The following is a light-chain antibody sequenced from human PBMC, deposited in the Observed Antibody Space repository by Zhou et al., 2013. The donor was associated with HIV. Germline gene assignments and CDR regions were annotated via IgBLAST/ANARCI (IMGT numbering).Light chain of an antibody. CDR3: MQALQTPRT. Sequence: DIVMTQPPLSLPVTPGEPASISCRSSQSLLHSNGYNYLDWYLQKPGQSPQLLIYLGSNRASGVPDRFSGSGSGTDFTLKISRVEAEDVGVYYCMQALQTPRTFGQGTKVGNQT. CDR2: LGS. J-gene: IGKJ1*01. V-gene: IGKV2-28*01. CDR1: QSLLHSNGYNY.